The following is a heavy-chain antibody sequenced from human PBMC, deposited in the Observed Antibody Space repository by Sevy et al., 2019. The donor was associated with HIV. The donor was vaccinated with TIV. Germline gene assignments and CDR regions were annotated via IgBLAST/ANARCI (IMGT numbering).Heavy chain of an antibody. D-gene: IGHD5-12*01. CDR1: GYXFTNYW. V-gene: IGHV5-51*01. J-gene: IGHJ4*02. CDR2: IYPGDSDT. Sequence: GESLKISCKGSGYXFTNYWIGWVRQMPGKGLEWMGIIYPGDSDTRYSPSFQGQVTISADKSISTAYLQWSSLKASDTAIYYCVRHPGVATXYXDXXGQGILVTVSS. CDR3: VRHPGVATXYXDX.